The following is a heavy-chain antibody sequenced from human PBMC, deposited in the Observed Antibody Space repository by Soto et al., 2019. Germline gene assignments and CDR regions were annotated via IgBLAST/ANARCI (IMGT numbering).Heavy chain of an antibody. V-gene: IGHV1-18*01. CDR3: AREVYYYDSRGAAHNYYGVDV. J-gene: IGHJ6*02. D-gene: IGHD3-22*01. CDR1: GYTFTSYG. Sequence: ASVKVSCKASGYTFTSYGISWVRQAPGQGLEWMGWISAYNGNTNHAQKLQGRVTMTTDTSTSTAYMELRSLRSDDTAVYYCAREVYYYDSRGAAHNYYGVDVWGQGTTVTVSS. CDR2: ISAYNGNT.